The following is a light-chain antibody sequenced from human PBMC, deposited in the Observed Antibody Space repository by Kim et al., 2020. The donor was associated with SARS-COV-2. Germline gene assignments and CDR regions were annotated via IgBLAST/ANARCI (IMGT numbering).Light chain of an antibody. CDR2: GAS. V-gene: IGKV3-20*01. Sequence: EIVLTQSPSTLSLSPGERATLSCRASQSVSSSYLAWYQQKPGQAPRLLIYGASSRATGIPDRFSGSGSGTDFTLTISRLEPEDFAVYYCQQYGSSPLFAFGPGTKVDIK. J-gene: IGKJ3*01. CDR1: QSVSSSY. CDR3: QQYGSSPLFA.